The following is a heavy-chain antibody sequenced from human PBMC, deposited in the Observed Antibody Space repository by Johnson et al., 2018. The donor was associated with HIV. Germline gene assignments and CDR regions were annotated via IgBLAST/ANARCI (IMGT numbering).Heavy chain of an antibody. CDR1: GFTVSSTY. D-gene: IGHD6-13*01. V-gene: IGHV3-11*04. CDR2: ISSSGSTR. Sequence: QVQLVESGGGLVQPGGSLRLSCAASGFTVSSTYMSWIRQAPGKGLEWISYISSSGSTRYYADSVKGRFTISRDNAKNSLYLQMNSLRAEDTAVYYCARYQQLVRDGAFDIWGQGTMVTVSS. J-gene: IGHJ3*02. CDR3: ARYQQLVRDGAFDI.